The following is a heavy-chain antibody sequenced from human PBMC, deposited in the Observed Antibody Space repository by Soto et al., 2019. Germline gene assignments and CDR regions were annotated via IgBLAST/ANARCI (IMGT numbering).Heavy chain of an antibody. D-gene: IGHD3-10*01. V-gene: IGHV1-18*01. Sequence: GASVKVSCKSSGYTFSSYGVSWVRQAPGQGLEWLGWISAYSGVTNFAQKFQGRVTITADESTSTAYMELSSLRSEDTAVYYCALRIHMVRGPMANWFDPWGQGTLVTVSS. J-gene: IGHJ5*02. CDR1: GYTFSSYG. CDR3: ALRIHMVRGPMANWFDP. CDR2: ISAYSGVT.